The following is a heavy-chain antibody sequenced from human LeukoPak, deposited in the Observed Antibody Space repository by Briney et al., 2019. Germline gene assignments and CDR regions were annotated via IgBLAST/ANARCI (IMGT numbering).Heavy chain of an antibody. CDR2: ISYDGSNK. Sequence: WGSLRLSCAASGFTFSSYGMHWVRQAPGKGLEWVAVISYDGSNKYYADSVKGRFTISRDNSKNTLYLQMNSLRAEDTAVYYCAKDLSVGAIYYFDYWGQGTLVTVSS. CDR3: AKDLSVGAIYYFDY. D-gene: IGHD1-26*01. J-gene: IGHJ4*02. CDR1: GFTFSSYG. V-gene: IGHV3-30*18.